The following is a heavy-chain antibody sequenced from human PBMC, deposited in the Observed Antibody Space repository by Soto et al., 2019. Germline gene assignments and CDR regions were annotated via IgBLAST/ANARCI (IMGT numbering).Heavy chain of an antibody. D-gene: IGHD2-15*01. V-gene: IGHV1-24*01. J-gene: IGHJ4*02. Sequence: ASVKVACKVSGYTLTELSMDWVRQAPGKGLEWMGGFDPEDGETIYAQKFQGRVTMTEDTSTDTAYMELSSLRSEDTAVYYCATDLARYCSGGSCYGRDYWGQGTLVTVSS. CDR2: FDPEDGET. CDR3: ATDLARYCSGGSCYGRDY. CDR1: GYTLTELS.